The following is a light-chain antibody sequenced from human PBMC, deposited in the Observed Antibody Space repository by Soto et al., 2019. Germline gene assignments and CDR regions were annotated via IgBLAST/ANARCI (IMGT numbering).Light chain of an antibody. V-gene: IGKV3-15*01. CDR3: QQSNSRPTWT. CDR1: QSVGSN. CDR2: GAS. J-gene: IGKJ1*01. Sequence: EIVITHSPATLSVSPGERATLSCRARQSVGSNLAWYQQKPVQAPSLLIYGASTSATGIPARFSGSGSETEFPLTSSIQHAEFSAVYFWQQSNSRPTWTFGQGTKVDIK.